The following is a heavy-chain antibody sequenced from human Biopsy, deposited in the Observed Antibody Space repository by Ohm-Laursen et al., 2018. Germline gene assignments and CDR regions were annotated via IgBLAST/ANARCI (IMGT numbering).Heavy chain of an antibody. Sequence: SLRLSCAASGFTFGHYAMHWARQAPGKGLEWISLIWYDGTNEDYADSVKGRFTISRGNSKNTLYLQINTLTLEDTAFYYCARGLSSGWYGYFDVWGRGTLVTVSS. V-gene: IGHV3-33*04. CDR3: ARGLSSGWYGYFDV. CDR2: IWYDGTNE. J-gene: IGHJ2*01. D-gene: IGHD6-19*01. CDR1: GFTFGHYA.